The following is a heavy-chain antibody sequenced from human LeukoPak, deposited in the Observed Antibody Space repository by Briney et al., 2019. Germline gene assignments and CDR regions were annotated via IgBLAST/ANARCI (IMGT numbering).Heavy chain of an antibody. V-gene: IGHV4-39*07. Sequence: PSETLSVTCTVSGGSISSSSYYWGWIRQPPGKGLEWIGSIYYSGSTYYNPSLKSRVTISVDTSKNQFSLRLSSVTAADTAVYYCARVTGYMIEDYFDYWGQGTLVTVSS. CDR2: IYYSGST. J-gene: IGHJ4*02. CDR1: GGSISSSSYY. D-gene: IGHD3-22*01. CDR3: ARVTGYMIEDYFDY.